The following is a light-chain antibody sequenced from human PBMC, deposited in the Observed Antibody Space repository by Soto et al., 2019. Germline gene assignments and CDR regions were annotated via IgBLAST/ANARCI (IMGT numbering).Light chain of an antibody. J-gene: IGKJ1*01. CDR1: QGISNN. CDR3: QQYNNWRT. CDR2: GAS. Sequence: EIVMTQSPSTLSVSPGERATLSCRASQGISNNLAWYQQKRGQAPRLLIYGASTRATGIPARFSGSGSGTDFTITSSILQSEDAAFYYCQQYNNWRTFGQGTKVEI. V-gene: IGKV3-15*01.